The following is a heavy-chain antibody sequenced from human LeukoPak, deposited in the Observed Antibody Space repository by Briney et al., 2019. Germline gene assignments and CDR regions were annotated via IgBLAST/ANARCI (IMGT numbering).Heavy chain of an antibody. D-gene: IGHD5-24*01. CDR3: ARVIYGYWVDY. CDR1: GGSFSGYY. Sequence: SETLSLTCAVYGGSFSGYYWSWIRQPPGKGPEWIGEINHSGSTNYNPSLKSRVTISVDTSKNQFSLKLSSVTAADTAVYYCARVIYGYWVDYWGQGTLVTVSS. J-gene: IGHJ4*02. V-gene: IGHV4-34*01. CDR2: INHSGST.